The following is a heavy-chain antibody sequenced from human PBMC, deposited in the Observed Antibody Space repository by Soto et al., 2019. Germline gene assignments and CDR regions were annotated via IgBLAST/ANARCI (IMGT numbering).Heavy chain of an antibody. CDR1: GGSISTFY. J-gene: IGHJ3*02. Sequence: QVQLQESGPGLVKPSETLSLTCTVSGGSISTFYWSWIRQPPGKGLEWIGYIYYSGSTNYNPSLKSRVTMSLDTSKNQFSLKVSSVTAADTAVYYCARGYSSGWYVEYPFDIWGQGTMVTVSA. V-gene: IGHV4-59*01. CDR2: IYYSGST. D-gene: IGHD6-19*01. CDR3: ARGYSSGWYVEYPFDI.